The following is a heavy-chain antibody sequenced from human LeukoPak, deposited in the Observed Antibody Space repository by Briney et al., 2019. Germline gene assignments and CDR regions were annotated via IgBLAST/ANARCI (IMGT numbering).Heavy chain of an antibody. D-gene: IGHD6-13*01. Sequence: SVKVSCKASGGTFSSYTISWVRQAPGQGLEWMGRIIPILGIANYAQKFQGRVTITADKSTSTAYMELSSLRSEDTAVYYCARVRYSSSFRSKTYHFDYWGQGTLVTVSS. J-gene: IGHJ4*02. CDR3: ARVRYSSSFRSKTYHFDY. V-gene: IGHV1-69*02. CDR1: GGTFSSYT. CDR2: IIPILGIA.